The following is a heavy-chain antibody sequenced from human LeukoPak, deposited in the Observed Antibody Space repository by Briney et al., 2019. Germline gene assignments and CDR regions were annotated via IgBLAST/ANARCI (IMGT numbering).Heavy chain of an antibody. CDR2: INQAGSEK. CDR3: ARARFDFGEAAD. CDR1: GFSLAFYW. J-gene: IGHJ4*02. Sequence: GGSLRLSCVASGFSLAFYWMTWVRQVPGKGLEWVANINQAGSEKYYGESAKGRFTISRDNVKNSLYLQMNSLRVEDTAMYYCARARFDFGEAADWGQGTLVTVSS. V-gene: IGHV3-7*04. D-gene: IGHD3-10*01.